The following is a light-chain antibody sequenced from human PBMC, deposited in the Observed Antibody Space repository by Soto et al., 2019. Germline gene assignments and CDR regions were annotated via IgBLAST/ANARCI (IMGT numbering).Light chain of an antibody. Sequence: QSVLTQPASVSGSPGQSITTSCTGTSSDVGSYNLVSWYQQHPGKAPKLMIYEVSKRPSGVSNRFSGSKSGNTTSLTISGLQAEDEADYYCCSYAGSSTFYVSGTGTKVTVL. V-gene: IGLV2-23*02. CDR2: EVS. CDR1: SSDVGSYNL. J-gene: IGLJ1*01. CDR3: CSYAGSSTFYV.